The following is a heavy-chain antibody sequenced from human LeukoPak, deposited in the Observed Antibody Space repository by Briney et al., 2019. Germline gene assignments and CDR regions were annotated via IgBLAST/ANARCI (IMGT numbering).Heavy chain of an antibody. CDR3: ARAPYDFWSGYHPYYYYYGMDV. D-gene: IGHD3-3*01. J-gene: IGHJ6*02. Sequence: ASVKVSCKASGYTFTSYGISWVRQAPGQGLEWMGWINAYNGNTNYAQKLQSRVTMTTDTSTSTAYMELRSLRSDDTAVYYCARAPYDFWSGYHPYYYYYGMDVWGQGTTVTVSS. CDR1: GYTFTSYG. V-gene: IGHV1-18*01. CDR2: INAYNGNT.